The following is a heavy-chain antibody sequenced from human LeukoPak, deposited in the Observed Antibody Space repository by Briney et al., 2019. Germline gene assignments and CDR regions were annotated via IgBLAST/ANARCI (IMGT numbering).Heavy chain of an antibody. CDR1: GGSISTYY. CDR2: IYYSGST. Sequence: PSETLSLTCTVSGGSISTYYWSWIRQPPGKGLEWIGYIYYSGSTNYSLSLQSRVTMSVDTSKNQFSLRLNSVTAADTAVYYCARSGTKTNGFDYWGQGTLVTVSS. D-gene: IGHD2-8*01. V-gene: IGHV4-59*01. CDR3: ARSGTKTNGFDY. J-gene: IGHJ4*02.